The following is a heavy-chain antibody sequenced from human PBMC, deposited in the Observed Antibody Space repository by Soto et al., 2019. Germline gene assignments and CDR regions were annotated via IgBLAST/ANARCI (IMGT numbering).Heavy chain of an antibody. V-gene: IGHV1-18*01. CDR1: GYTFTSYG. J-gene: IGHJ6*02. D-gene: IGHD2-15*01. CDR2: ISAYNGNT. CDR3: ARVEGHIVVVVAAPYYYHYGMDV. Sequence: ASVKVSCKASGYTFTSYGISWVRQAPGQGLEWMGWISAYNGNTNYAQKLQGRVTMTTDTSTSTAYMELRSLRSDDTAVYYCARVEGHIVVVVAAPYYYHYGMDVWGQGTTVPVS.